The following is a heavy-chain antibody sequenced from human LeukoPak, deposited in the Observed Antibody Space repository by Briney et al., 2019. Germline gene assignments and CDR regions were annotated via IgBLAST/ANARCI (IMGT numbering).Heavy chain of an antibody. CDR1: RLTFCDYA. Sequence: GGSLRLSCTASRLTFCDYAMSWVRQAPGKRLEWVGFIRSKAYGGTTEYAASVKGRFTISRDDSKSIAYLQMNSLKTEDTAVYYCTTDRGGPAYWGQGTLVTVSS. V-gene: IGHV3-49*04. CDR3: TTDRGGPAY. CDR2: IRSKAYGGTT. J-gene: IGHJ4*02. D-gene: IGHD3-10*01.